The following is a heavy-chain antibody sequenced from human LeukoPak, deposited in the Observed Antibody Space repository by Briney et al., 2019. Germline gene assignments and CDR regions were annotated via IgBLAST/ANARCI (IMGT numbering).Heavy chain of an antibody. Sequence: GGSLRLSCAASGFTFSSYGMHWVRQAPGKGLEWVAVISYDGSNKYYADSVKGRFTISRDNSEKTLYLQMNSLRAEDTAVYYCAKAPYSSGWYGWFDPWGQGTLVTVSS. D-gene: IGHD6-19*01. CDR1: GFTFSSYG. CDR2: ISYDGSNK. V-gene: IGHV3-30*18. J-gene: IGHJ5*02. CDR3: AKAPYSSGWYGWFDP.